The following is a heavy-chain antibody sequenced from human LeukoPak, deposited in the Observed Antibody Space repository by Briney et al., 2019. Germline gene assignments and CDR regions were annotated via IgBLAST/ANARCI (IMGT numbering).Heavy chain of an antibody. V-gene: IGHV4-30-2*01. CDR1: GGSISSGGYY. J-gene: IGHJ5*02. CDR3: ARGDTIFARGP. D-gene: IGHD3-3*01. Sequence: PSETLSLTCTVSGGSISSGGYYWSWIRQPPGKGLEWIGYIYHSGSTYYNPSLKSRVTISVDRSKNQFSLKLSSVTAADTAVYYCARGDTIFARGPWGQGTLVTVSS. CDR2: IYHSGST.